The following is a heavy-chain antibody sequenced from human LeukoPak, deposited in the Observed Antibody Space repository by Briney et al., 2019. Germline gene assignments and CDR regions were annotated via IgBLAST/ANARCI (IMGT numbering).Heavy chain of an antibody. CDR2: IYSGGST. Sequence: GGSLRLFCEVSGFTVSSNYMTWVRQAPGKGLEWVSIIYSGGSTYYADSVKGRFAISRDNSKNTLYLQMNSLRAEDTAVFYCARDLTGDAYFDYWGQGTLVTVSS. D-gene: IGHD7-27*01. J-gene: IGHJ4*02. CDR1: GFTVSSNY. V-gene: IGHV3-66*01. CDR3: ARDLTGDAYFDY.